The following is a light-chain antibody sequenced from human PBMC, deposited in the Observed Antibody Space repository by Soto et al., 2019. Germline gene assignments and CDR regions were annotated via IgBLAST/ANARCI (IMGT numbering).Light chain of an antibody. CDR3: HHYGSSPQT. CDR2: GAS. CDR1: QSVWNNF. Sequence: EIVLTQSPGTLSLSPGERATLSGRASQSVWNNFLAWYQQKPGQAPRLLIYGASSRATGIPDKFSGSGSGTDFTLTISRLEPEDFAVYYCHHYGSSPQTFGRGTKVEIK. J-gene: IGKJ1*01. V-gene: IGKV3-20*01.